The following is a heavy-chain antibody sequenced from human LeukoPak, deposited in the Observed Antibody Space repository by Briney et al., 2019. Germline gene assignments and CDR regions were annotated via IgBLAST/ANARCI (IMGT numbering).Heavy chain of an antibody. Sequence: GRSLRLSCAASGFTFSSYGMHWVRQAPGKGLEWVAVIWYDGSNKYYADSVKGRFTISRDNSKNTLYLQMNSLRAEDTAVYYCARWGNWFDPWGQGTLVTVSS. CDR3: ARWGNWFDP. J-gene: IGHJ5*02. CDR2: IWYDGSNK. CDR1: GFTFSSYG. V-gene: IGHV3-33*01. D-gene: IGHD3-16*01.